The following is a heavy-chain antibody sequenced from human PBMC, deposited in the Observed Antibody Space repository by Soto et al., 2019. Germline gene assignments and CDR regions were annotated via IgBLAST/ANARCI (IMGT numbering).Heavy chain of an antibody. CDR3: ARGYSGYDNSMGIDY. V-gene: IGHV4-34*01. Sequence: SETLSLTCAVYGGSFSGYYWSWIRQPPGKGLEWIGEINHSGSTNYNPSLKSRVTISVDTSKNQFSLKLSSVTAADTAVYYCARGYSGYDNSMGIDYWGQGTLVTVSS. CDR1: GGSFSGYY. D-gene: IGHD5-12*01. J-gene: IGHJ4*02. CDR2: INHSGST.